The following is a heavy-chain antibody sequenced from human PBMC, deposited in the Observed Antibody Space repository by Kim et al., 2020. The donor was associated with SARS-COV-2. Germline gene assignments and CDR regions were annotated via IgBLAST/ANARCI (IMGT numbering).Heavy chain of an antibody. D-gene: IGHD2-15*01. CDR2: IIPIFGTA. J-gene: IGHJ6*02. CDR3: ARVDPPRYCSGGSCYGHGMDV. V-gene: IGHV1-69*06. Sequence: SVKVSCKASGGTFSSYAISWVRQAPGQGLEWMGGIIPIFGTANYAQKFQGRVTITADKSTSTAYMELSSLRSEDTAVYYCARVDPPRYCSGGSCYGHGMDVWGQGTTVTVSS. CDR1: GGTFSSYA.